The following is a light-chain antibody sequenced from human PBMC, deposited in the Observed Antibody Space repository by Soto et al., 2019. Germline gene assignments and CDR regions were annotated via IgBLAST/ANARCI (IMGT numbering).Light chain of an antibody. CDR3: AVWDDSLRGVV. CDR1: SSNIGNNF. CDR2: RDS. J-gene: IGLJ2*01. Sequence: QAVVTQPPSASGTPGQRVTISCSGSSSNIGNNFLSWYQHLPGTAPKLLIYRDSQWPSGVPDRFSGSKSGTSASLAISGLRSEDEGDYYCAVWDDSLRGVVFGGGTKVTVL. V-gene: IGLV1-47*01.